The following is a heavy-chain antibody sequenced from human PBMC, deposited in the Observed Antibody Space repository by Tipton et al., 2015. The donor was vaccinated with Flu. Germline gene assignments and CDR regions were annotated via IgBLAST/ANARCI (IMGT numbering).Heavy chain of an antibody. CDR3: SSYYIRAFDI. CDR2: IYYSGNT. D-gene: IGHD3-10*01. V-gene: IGHV4-59*07. Sequence: TLSLTCTVSGASINNYYWSWIRQPPGKGLEWIVYIYYSGNTNYNPSLKSRVTMSLDPSKSHFSLKLSSVTAADTAMYYCSSYYIRAFDIWGQGTMVTVSS. J-gene: IGHJ3*02. CDR1: GASINNYY.